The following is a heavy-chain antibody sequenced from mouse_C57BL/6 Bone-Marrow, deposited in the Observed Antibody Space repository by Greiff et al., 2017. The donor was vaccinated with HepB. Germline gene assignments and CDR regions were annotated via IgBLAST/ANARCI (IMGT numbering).Heavy chain of an antibody. D-gene: IGHD1-1*01. CDR1: GFSLSTFGMG. CDR2: IWWDDDK. V-gene: IGHV8-8*01. CDR3: ARIYYYGSSPYYYAMDY. J-gene: IGHJ4*01. Sequence: QVQLKQSGPGILQPSQTLSLTCSFSGFSLSTFGMGVGWIRQPSGKGLEWLAHIWWDDDKYYNPALKSRLTISKDTSKNQVFLKIANVDTADTATYYCARIYYYGSSPYYYAMDYWGQGTSVTVSS.